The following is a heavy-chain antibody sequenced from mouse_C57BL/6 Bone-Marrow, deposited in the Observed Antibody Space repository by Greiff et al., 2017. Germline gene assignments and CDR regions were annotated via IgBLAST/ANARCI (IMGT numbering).Heavy chain of an antibody. J-gene: IGHJ2*01. CDR3: ARHGTGTNFDY. D-gene: IGHD4-1*01. CDR1: GFTFSSYG. CDR2: ISSGGSYT. Sequence: EVQVVESGGDLVKPGGSLKLSCAASGFTFSSYGMSWVRQTPDKRLEWVATISSGGSYTYYPHSVKGRFTISRDNAKNTLYLQMSSLKSEDTDIYYCARHGTGTNFDYWGQGTTLTVSS. V-gene: IGHV5-6*01.